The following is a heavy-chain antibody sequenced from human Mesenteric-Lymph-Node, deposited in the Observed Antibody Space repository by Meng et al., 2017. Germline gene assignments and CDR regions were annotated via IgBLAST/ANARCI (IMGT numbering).Heavy chain of an antibody. CDR2: ISTNTGNP. D-gene: IGHD6-19*01. J-gene: IGHJ4*02. CDR1: GYTFTRYP. CDR3: GTLKYTSGFYGPAY. V-gene: IGHV7-4-1*02. Sequence: QVVLLQSGSELKKPGASVKVSCKASGYTFTRYPMNWVRQAPGQGLEWRGWISTNTGNPTYAQGFTGRFVFSVDTSVSTAYLQISSLKAEDTAVYYCGTLKYTSGFYGPAYWGQGALVTVSS.